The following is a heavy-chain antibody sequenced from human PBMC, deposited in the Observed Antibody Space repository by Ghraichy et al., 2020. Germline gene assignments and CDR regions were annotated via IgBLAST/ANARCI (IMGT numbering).Heavy chain of an antibody. D-gene: IGHD6-13*01. Sequence: SETLSLTCAVSGGSISSGGYSWSWIRQPPGKGLEWIGNIYHSGSTYCSPSLQSRVTISVDTSKNQFSLKLSSVTAADTAVYYCARDYSSSWYGGYFDPWGRGTLVTVS. CDR3: ARDYSSSWYGGYFDP. CDR2: IYHSGST. J-gene: IGHJ2*01. V-gene: IGHV4-30-2*01. CDR1: GGSISSGGYS.